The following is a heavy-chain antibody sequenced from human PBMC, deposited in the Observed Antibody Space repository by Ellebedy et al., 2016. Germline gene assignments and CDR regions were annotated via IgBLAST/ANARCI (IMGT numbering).Heavy chain of an antibody. CDR1: GCSIGLYY. V-gene: IGHV4-59*01. CDR2: IFYSGTT. J-gene: IGHJ4*02. Sequence: ESLKISCTVSGCSIGLYYWSWIRQSPVKGLEWIGYIFYSGTTNYNPSLKSRVTVALDMSKNQFSLNLSSVTAADTAVYYCASLKSGKGPLQHRYYFDHWGQGTLVTVSS. D-gene: IGHD1-26*01. CDR3: ASLKSGKGPLQHRYYFDH.